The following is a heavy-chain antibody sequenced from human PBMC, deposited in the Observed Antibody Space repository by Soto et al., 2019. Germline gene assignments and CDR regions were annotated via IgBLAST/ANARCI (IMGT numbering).Heavy chain of an antibody. CDR2: ISYDGSNK. CDR3: AITNKIYGGNGFDY. D-gene: IGHD2-15*01. V-gene: IGHV3-30-3*01. CDR1: GFTFSSYA. Sequence: QVQLVESGGGVVQPGRSLRLSCAASGFTFSSYAMHWVRQAPGKGLEWVAVISYDGSNKYYADSVKGRFTISRDNSKNTLNLQMNSLRAGDTAVYYCAITNKIYGGNGFDYWGQGTLVTVSS. J-gene: IGHJ4*02.